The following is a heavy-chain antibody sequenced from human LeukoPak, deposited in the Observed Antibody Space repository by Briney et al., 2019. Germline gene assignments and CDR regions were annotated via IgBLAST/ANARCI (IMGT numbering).Heavy chain of an antibody. D-gene: IGHD1-1*01. CDR1: GFTFSSYW. J-gene: IGHJ5*02. V-gene: IGHV3-7*01. CDR2: IKQDGSEK. Sequence: GGSLRLSCAASGFTFSSYWMSWVRQAPGKGLEWVANIKQDGSEKCYVGSVKGRFTISRDNAKNSLYLQMNSLRVEDTAVYYCARLGLEVGGPNWFDPWGQGTLVTVSS. CDR3: ARLGLEVGGPNWFDP.